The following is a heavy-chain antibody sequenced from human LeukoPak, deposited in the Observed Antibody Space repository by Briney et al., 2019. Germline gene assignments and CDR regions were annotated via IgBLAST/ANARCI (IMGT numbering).Heavy chain of an antibody. CDR3: ARVGVASDAFDI. V-gene: IGHV3-30*02. CDR2: IRYDGSNK. Sequence: GGSLRLSCAASGFTFSSYGMHWVRQAPGKGLEWVAFIRYDGSNKYYADSVKGRFTISRDNSKNTLYLQMNSLRAEDTAVYYCARVGVASDAFDIWGQGTMVTVSS. J-gene: IGHJ3*02. D-gene: IGHD3-16*01. CDR1: GFTFSSYG.